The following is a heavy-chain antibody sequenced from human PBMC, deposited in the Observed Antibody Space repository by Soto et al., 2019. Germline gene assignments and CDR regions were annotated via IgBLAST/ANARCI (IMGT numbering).Heavy chain of an antibody. V-gene: IGHV4-59*01. J-gene: IGHJ6*02. CDR2: IYYSGST. D-gene: IGHD3-3*01. Sequence: SETLSLTCTVPGGSISSYYWSWIRQPPGKGLEWIGYIYYSGSTNYNPSLKSRVTISVDTSKNQFSLKLSSVTAADTAVYYCARDRIDFWSGYSAYGMDVWGQGTTVTVSS. CDR3: ARDRIDFWSGYSAYGMDV. CDR1: GGSISSYY.